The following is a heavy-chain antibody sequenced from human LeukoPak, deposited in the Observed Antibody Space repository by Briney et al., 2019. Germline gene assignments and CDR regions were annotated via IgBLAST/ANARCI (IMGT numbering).Heavy chain of an antibody. CDR3: ARGAEYSSSLAYDDY. J-gene: IGHJ4*02. Sequence: PPASVKVSCKASGYTFTGYSMHWVRQAPGQGLEWMGWINPNSGGTNYAQKFQGRVTMTRDASISTAYMELSRLRSDDTAVYYCARGAEYSSSLAYDDYWGQGTLVTVSS. D-gene: IGHD6-6*01. CDR1: GYTFTGYS. V-gene: IGHV1-2*02. CDR2: INPNSGGT.